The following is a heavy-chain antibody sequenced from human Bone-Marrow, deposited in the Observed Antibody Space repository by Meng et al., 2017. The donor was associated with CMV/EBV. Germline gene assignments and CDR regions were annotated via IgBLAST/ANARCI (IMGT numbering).Heavy chain of an antibody. CDR2: ISGSGGST. Sequence: GGSLRLSCAASGFTFSSYAMSWVRQAPGKGLEWVSAISGSGGSTYYADSVKGRFTISRDNSKNTLYLQMNSLRAEDTAVYYCAKDLYLRSTSCLHYWGQGTLVTASS. V-gene: IGHV3-23*01. CDR3: AKDLYLRSTSCLHY. CDR1: GFTFSSYA. J-gene: IGHJ4*02. D-gene: IGHD2-2*01.